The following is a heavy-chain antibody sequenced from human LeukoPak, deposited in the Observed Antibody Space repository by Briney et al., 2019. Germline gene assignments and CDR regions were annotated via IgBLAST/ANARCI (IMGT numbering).Heavy chain of an antibody. D-gene: IGHD5-18*01. J-gene: IGHJ5*02. Sequence: SETLSLTCTVSGGSISSGDSSWSWIRQPPGKGLEWIGYIYSSGDTYYNPSLKSRVTISVDTSKNQFSLKLSSVTAADTAVYYCARFRVYVDTAMVRRVNWFDPWGQGTLVTVSS. V-gene: IGHV4-30-4*02. CDR3: ARFRVYVDTAMVRRVNWFDP. CDR2: IYSSGDT. CDR1: GGSISSGDSS.